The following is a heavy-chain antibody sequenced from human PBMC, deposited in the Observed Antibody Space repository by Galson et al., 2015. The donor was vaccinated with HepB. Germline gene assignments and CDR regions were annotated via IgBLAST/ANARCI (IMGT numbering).Heavy chain of an antibody. D-gene: IGHD3-9*01. CDR1: GASISSGSYY. CDR2: IFHTGST. CDR3: ARGSDRIPRYHFDL. J-gene: IGHJ4*02. V-gene: IGHV4-31*03. Sequence: TLSLTCSVSGASISSGSYYWSWIRQHPEKGLEWIGYIFHTGSTYSNPSLRSRLSFSIDTSRNLFSLNLTSVTAADTAVYHCARGSDRIPRYHFDLWGQGTPVTVSS.